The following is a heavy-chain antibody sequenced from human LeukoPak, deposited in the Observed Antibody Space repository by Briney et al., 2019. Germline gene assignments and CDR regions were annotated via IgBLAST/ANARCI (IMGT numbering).Heavy chain of an antibody. Sequence: SVKVSCKASGGTFTNYAINWVRQAPGQGLEWMGRIIPILDVTNYAQKFQGRVTVTADESTSTAYMELSSLRSEDTAVYYCARDLGGSGSYSFDYWGREPWSPSPQ. CDR3: ARDLGGSGSYSFDY. D-gene: IGHD3-10*01. CDR1: GGTFTNYA. V-gene: IGHV1-69*04. J-gene: IGHJ4*02. CDR2: IIPILDVT.